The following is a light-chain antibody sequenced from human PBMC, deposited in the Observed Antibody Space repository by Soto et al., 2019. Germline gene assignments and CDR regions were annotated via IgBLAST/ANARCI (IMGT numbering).Light chain of an antibody. J-gene: IGLJ1*01. CDR2: DVN. CDR1: SSDVGGYNY. CDR3: SSYTSSGTRV. V-gene: IGLV2-14*03. Sequence: QSALTQPASVSGSPGQSITISCTGTSSDVGGYNYVSWYQQHPGKAPKLMIYDVNNRPSGVSNRFSGSKSDNTASLTISGLQAEDEADYYCSSYTSSGTRVFGTGTKLTVL.